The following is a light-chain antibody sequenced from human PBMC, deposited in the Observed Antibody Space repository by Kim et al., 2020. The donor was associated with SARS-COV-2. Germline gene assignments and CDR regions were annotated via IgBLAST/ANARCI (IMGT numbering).Light chain of an antibody. Sequence: LGVTVRMPSTEHRIKSYTASWEQQKPGTGPVLVSYGDNSGPSAIPDRFSGSWSGNTAALTRGGAQAEDEDDYYCNSRDSSGNRLYVFGTGTKVTVL. CDR3: NSRDSSGNRLYV. CDR2: GDN. CDR1: RIKSYT. J-gene: IGLJ1*01. V-gene: IGLV3-19*01.